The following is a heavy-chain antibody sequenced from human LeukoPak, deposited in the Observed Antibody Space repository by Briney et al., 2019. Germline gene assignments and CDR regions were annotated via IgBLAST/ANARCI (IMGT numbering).Heavy chain of an antibody. CDR2: INPNSGGT. CDR3: ARSPRQTVIPIDY. J-gene: IGHJ4*02. Sequence: GASVKVSCKASGYTYTGYYMHWVRQAPGQGLEWMGWINPNSGGTNYAQKFQGRVTMTRDTSISTAYMELSRLRSDDTAVYYCARSPRQTVIPIDYWGQGTLVTVSS. V-gene: IGHV1-2*02. CDR1: GYTYTGYY. D-gene: IGHD2-21*01.